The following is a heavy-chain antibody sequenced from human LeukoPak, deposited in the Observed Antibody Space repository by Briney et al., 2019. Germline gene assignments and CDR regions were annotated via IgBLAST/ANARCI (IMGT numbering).Heavy chain of an antibody. D-gene: IGHD3-3*01. J-gene: IGHJ4*02. CDR1: GGSISSGGYY. CDR2: IYYSGST. CDR3: AGAGGFFSPFGY. Sequence: SETLSLTCTVSGGSISSGGYYWSWIRQHPGKGLEWIGYIYYSGSTYYNPSLKSRVTISVDTSKNQFSLKLSSVTAADTAVYYCAGAGGFFSPFGYWGQGTLVTVSS. V-gene: IGHV4-31*03.